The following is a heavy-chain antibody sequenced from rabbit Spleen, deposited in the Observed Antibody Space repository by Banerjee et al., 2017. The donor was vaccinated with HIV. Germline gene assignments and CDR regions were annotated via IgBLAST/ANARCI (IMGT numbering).Heavy chain of an antibody. D-gene: IGHD1-1*01. Sequence: QEQLVESGGGLVRPGASLTLTCKASGFSFSSGYYISWVRQAPGKGLEWIGCIGTGSGSTYYASWAKGRFTISKTSSTTVTLQMTSLTAADTATYFCARDLPGVIGWNFNLWGPGTLVTVS. V-gene: IGHV1S45*01. CDR2: IGTGSGST. CDR1: GFSFSSGYY. CDR3: ARDLPGVIGWNFNL. J-gene: IGHJ4*01.